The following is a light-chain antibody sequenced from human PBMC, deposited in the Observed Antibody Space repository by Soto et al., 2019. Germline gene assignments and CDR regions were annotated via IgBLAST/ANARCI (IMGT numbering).Light chain of an antibody. V-gene: IGLV1-51*01. Sequence: QSVLTQPPSVSAAPGQTVTISCSGSSSNIGNNYVSWYQQLPGTAPKLLIYDNNKRPSGIPDRFSGSKSGTSATLDITGLQTGDEADYYCGTWDGSLSAVFGGGTKLTVL. J-gene: IGLJ3*02. CDR1: SSNIGNNY. CDR3: GTWDGSLSAV. CDR2: DNN.